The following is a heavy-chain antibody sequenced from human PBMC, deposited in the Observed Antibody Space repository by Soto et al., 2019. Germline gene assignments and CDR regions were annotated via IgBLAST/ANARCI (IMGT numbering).Heavy chain of an antibody. CDR1: GGSNSSYY. V-gene: IGHV4-59*01. CDR2: IYYSGST. J-gene: IGHJ4*02. Sequence: PSETLSLTCTVSGGSNSSYYWSWIRQPPGKGLEWIGYIYYSGSTNYNPSLKSRVTISVDTSKNQFSLKLSSVTAADTAVYYCARVSGSIAARYFDYWGQGTLVTVSS. CDR3: ARVSGSIAARYFDY. D-gene: IGHD6-6*01.